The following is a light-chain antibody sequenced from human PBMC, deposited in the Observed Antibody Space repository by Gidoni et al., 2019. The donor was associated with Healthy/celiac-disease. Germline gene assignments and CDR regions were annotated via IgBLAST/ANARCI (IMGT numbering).Light chain of an antibody. V-gene: IGKV3-20*01. Sequence: VLTQSQGTLSLSPGERATLSCRASQSVSSSYLAWYQQKPGQAPRLLIYGASSRATGLPDRFSGSGSGTDFTLTISRLEPEDFAVYYCQQYGSSPPKVTFGPGTKVDIK. J-gene: IGKJ3*01. CDR3: QQYGSSPPKVT. CDR2: GAS. CDR1: QSVSSSY.